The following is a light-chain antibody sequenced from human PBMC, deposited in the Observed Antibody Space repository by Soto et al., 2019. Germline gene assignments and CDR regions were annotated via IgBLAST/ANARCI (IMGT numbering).Light chain of an antibody. CDR3: QQRSNWPIT. CDR1: QSVSSY. CDR2: DAS. Sequence: TQSPSSLSASLGDRVTITCRASQSVSSYLAWYQQKPGQAPRLLIYDASNRATGIPARFSGSGSGTDFTLTISSLEPEDFAVYCCQQRSNWPITFGQGTRLEI. V-gene: IGKV3-11*01. J-gene: IGKJ5*01.